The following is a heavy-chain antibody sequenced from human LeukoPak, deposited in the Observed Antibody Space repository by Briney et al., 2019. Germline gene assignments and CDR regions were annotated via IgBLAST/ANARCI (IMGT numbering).Heavy chain of an antibody. CDR3: ARASAPYYYDSSGYYPFDY. J-gene: IGHJ4*02. D-gene: IGHD3-22*01. V-gene: IGHV4-30-4*01. CDR1: GGSFSSGDYY. CDR2: IYYSGST. Sequence: SETLSLTCTVSGGSFSSGDYYWSWIRQPPGKGLEWIGYIYYSGSTYYNPSLKSRVTISVDTSKNQFSLKLSSVTAADTAVYYCARASAPYYYDSSGYYPFDYWGQGTLVTVSS.